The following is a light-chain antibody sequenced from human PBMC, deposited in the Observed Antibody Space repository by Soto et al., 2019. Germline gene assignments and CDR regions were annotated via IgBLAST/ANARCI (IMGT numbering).Light chain of an antibody. CDR3: QQYGDSPWT. J-gene: IGKJ1*01. V-gene: IGKV3-20*01. CDR2: GAS. CDR1: QSVSSSY. Sequence: PGERATLSCRASQSVSSSYLAWYQQKPGQAPRLLIYGASSRATGIPDRFSGSGSGTDFTLTISRLEPEDFAVYYCQQYGDSPWTFGQGTKVDIK.